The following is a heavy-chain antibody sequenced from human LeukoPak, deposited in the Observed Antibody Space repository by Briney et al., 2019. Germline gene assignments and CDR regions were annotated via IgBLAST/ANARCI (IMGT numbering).Heavy chain of an antibody. CDR3: ARDPAAYCSSTSCPRGWFDP. V-gene: IGHV1-46*01. J-gene: IGHJ5*02. Sequence: GASVKVSCKASGYTFTNYYMHWVRQAPGQGLEWMGIINPSGGSTSYAQKFQGRVTMTRDTSTSTVYMELSSLRSEDTAVYYCARDPAAYCSSTSCPRGWFDPWGQGTLVTVSS. CDR2: INPSGGST. CDR1: GYTFTNYY. D-gene: IGHD2-2*01.